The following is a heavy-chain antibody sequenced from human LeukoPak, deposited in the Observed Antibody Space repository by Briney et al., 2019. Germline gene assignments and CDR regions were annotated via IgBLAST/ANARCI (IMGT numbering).Heavy chain of an antibody. CDR1: GGSISSYY. CDR3: ARGMCSSTSCSRIDAFDI. Sequence: PSETLSLTCTVSGGSISSYYWSGIRQPPGKGLEWIREINHSGSTNYNPSHKSRVTISVDTSKNQFSLKLSSVTAADTAVYYCARGMCSSTSCSRIDAFDIWGQGTMVTVSS. V-gene: IGHV4-34*01. J-gene: IGHJ3*02. D-gene: IGHD2-2*01. CDR2: INHSGST.